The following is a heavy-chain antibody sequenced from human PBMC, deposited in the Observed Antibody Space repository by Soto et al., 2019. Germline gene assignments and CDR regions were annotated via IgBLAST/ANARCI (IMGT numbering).Heavy chain of an antibody. CDR3: GRGAMYGSGSFSVFDY. CDR2: TYYKSRWVD. V-gene: IGHV6-1*01. D-gene: IGHD3-10*01. J-gene: IGHJ4*02. Sequence: SQTLSLTCAISGDSVSSNSAAWNWIRHSPSRGLEWLGSTYYKSRWVDDFAISVKSRITTNPDTCKNQASLHLKSVTPEATAVYYCGRGAMYGSGSFSVFDYWGQGILVTVCS. CDR1: GDSVSSNSAA.